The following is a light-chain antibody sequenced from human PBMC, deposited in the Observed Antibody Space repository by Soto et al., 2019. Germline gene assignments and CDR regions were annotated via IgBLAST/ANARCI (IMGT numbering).Light chain of an antibody. CDR1: QSVSSY. J-gene: IGKJ5*01. Sequence: EIVLTQSPATLSLSPGERATLSCRASQSVSSYLAWYQQKPGQAPRLLIYDASNRATGIPARFSGSGSGTDFTITISRLEPEDLAVYYCQQRSNWPITFGQGKRLEIK. V-gene: IGKV3-11*01. CDR3: QQRSNWPIT. CDR2: DAS.